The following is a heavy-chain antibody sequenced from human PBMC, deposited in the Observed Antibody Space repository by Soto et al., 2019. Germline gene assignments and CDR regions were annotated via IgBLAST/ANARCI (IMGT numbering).Heavy chain of an antibody. CDR3: AADGLHYDFWSHFDY. CDR1: GFTFTSSA. CDR2: IVVGSGNT. D-gene: IGHD3-3*01. Sequence: GASVKVSCKASGFTFTSSAVQWVRQARGQRLEWIRWIVVGSGNTNYAQKFQERVTITRDMSTSTAYMELSSLRSEDTAVYYCAADGLHYDFWSHFDYWGQGTLVTVSS. J-gene: IGHJ4*02. V-gene: IGHV1-58*01.